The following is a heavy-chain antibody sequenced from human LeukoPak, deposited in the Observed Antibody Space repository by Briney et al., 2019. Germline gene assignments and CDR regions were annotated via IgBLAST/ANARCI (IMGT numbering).Heavy chain of an antibody. CDR3: ARDVDYYDSGSREIQLHY. V-gene: IGHV3-30*02. CDR1: GFTFSSYG. Sequence: GGSLRLSCAASGFTFSSYGMHWVRQAPGKGLEWVAFIRYDGSNKYYADSVKGRFTISRDNSKNTLYLQMNSLRAEDTAVYYCARDVDYYDSGSREIQLHYWGQGTLVTVSS. D-gene: IGHD3-10*01. CDR2: IRYDGSNK. J-gene: IGHJ4*02.